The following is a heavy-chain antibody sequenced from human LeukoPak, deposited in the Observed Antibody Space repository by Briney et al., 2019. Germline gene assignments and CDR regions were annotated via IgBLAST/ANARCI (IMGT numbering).Heavy chain of an antibody. V-gene: IGHV4-4*07. J-gene: IGHJ4*02. CDR1: GGSISSYY. CDR3: ASTTDCSSTSCYLYFDY. Sequence: SETLSLTCTVSGGSISSYYWSWIRQPAGKGLEWIGRIYTSGSTNYNPSLKCRVTMSVDTSKNQFSLKLSSVTAADTAVYYCASTTDCSSTSCYLYFDYWGQGTLVTVSS. CDR2: IYTSGST. D-gene: IGHD2-2*01.